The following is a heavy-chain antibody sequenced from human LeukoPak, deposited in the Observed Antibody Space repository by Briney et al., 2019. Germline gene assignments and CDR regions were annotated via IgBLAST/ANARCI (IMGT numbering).Heavy chain of an antibody. J-gene: IGHJ4*02. CDR2: TSYDGSND. CDR1: GFTFSDYA. Sequence: GGSLRLSCAASGFTFSDYAIHWVRQAPGKGLEWVAVTSYDGSNDFYADSVRGRFTISRDNAKNSLYLQMNSLRAEDTAVYYCARDKSYGDSSDYWGQGTLVTVSS. CDR3: ARDKSYGDSSDY. V-gene: IGHV3-30-3*01. D-gene: IGHD4-17*01.